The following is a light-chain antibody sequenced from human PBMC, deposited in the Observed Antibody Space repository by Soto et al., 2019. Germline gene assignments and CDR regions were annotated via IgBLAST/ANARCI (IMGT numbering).Light chain of an antibody. CDR1: QSVSSSY. CDR3: QQRSNWPTWT. Sequence: EIVLTQSPGTLSLSPGERATLYCRASQSVSSSYLAWYQQKPGQAPRLLIYDASNRATGIPARFSGSGSGTDFTLTISSLEPEDFAVYYCQQRSNWPTWTFGQGTKVDI. J-gene: IGKJ1*01. V-gene: IGKV3-11*01. CDR2: DAS.